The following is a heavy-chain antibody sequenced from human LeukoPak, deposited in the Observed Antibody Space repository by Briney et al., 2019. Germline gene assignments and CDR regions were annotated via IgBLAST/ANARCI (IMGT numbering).Heavy chain of an antibody. J-gene: IGHJ4*02. V-gene: IGHV3-53*01. D-gene: IGHD4/OR15-4a*01. Sequence: GGSLRLSCAASGFTVSSNYMSWVRQAPGKGLEWVSVIYSGGSTYYADSVKGRFTISRDNSKNTLYLQMNSLRAEDTAMYYCARAGTKLLTPVYFDYWGQGTLVTVSS. CDR1: GFTVSSNY. CDR2: IYSGGST. CDR3: ARAGTKLLTPVYFDY.